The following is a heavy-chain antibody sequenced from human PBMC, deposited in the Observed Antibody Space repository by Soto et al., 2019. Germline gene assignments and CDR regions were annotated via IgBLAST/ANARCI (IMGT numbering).Heavy chain of an antibody. J-gene: IGHJ6*02. CDR1: GGSISNYY. CDR2: INYNGNT. V-gene: IGHV4-59*01. Sequence: TLSLTCTVSGGSISNYYWSWVRQPPGNELEWIAYINYNGNTNYNPSLKSRVTISVDTSKKQFSLTLTSVTAEDTAVYYCARDGAPEERRTSYYYYYGMDVWGQGTTVTVSS. CDR3: ARDGAPEERRTSYYYYYGMDV. D-gene: IGHD1-1*01.